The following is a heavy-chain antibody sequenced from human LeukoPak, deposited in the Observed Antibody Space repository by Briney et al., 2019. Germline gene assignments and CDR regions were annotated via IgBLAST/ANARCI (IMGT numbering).Heavy chain of an antibody. CDR2: INHSGST. CDR1: GGSFSGYY. V-gene: IGHV4-34*01. D-gene: IGHD6-25*01. J-gene: IGHJ4*02. CDR3: ARAYNSGKYFDY. Sequence: SETLSLTCAVYGGSFSGYYWSWIRQPPGKGLEWIGEINHSGSTNYNPSLKSRVTISVDTSKNQLSLKLSSVTAADTAVYYCARAYNSGKYFDYGGRGPLVTVSS.